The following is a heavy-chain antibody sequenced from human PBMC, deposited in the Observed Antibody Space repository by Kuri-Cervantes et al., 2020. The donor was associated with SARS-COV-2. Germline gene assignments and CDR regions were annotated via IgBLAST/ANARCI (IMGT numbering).Heavy chain of an antibody. CDR1: GGSISSYY. Sequence: GSLRLSCTVSGGSISSYYWSWIRQPAGKGLEWIGRIYTSGSTNYNPSLESRVTMSVDTSKNQFSLKLKSVTAADTAVYFCARVPSAGPVAGGVDYWGQGTLVTVSS. V-gene: IGHV4-4*07. D-gene: IGHD6-19*01. CDR3: ARVPSAGPVAGGVDY. J-gene: IGHJ4*02. CDR2: IYTSGST.